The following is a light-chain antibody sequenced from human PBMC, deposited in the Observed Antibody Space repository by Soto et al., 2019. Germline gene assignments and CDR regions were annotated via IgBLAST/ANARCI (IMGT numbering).Light chain of an antibody. Sequence: ETVMTQSPATLSVSPGERATLSCRASQSVGSNLAWYQQKPGQAPKLLIYGASTRATGIPSRFSGSGSGTDFTLTISSLQPEDFATYYCQQSYSTPRTCGQGTKVDIK. J-gene: IGKJ1*01. CDR1: QSVGSN. CDR2: GAS. CDR3: QQSYSTPRT. V-gene: IGKV3-15*01.